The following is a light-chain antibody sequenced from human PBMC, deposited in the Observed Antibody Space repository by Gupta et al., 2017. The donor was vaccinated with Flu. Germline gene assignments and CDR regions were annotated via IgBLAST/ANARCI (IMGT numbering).Light chain of an antibody. CDR3: CSYAGSYAYV. V-gene: IGLV2-11*01. Sequence: QSALTQPRSVSGPPGQSVTISCTGTSSDVGGYNFVSWYPQHPGKAPKFMIYDVTKRPSGVPDRFSGSKSGNTASLTISVLQAEDEADYYCCSYAGSYAYVVGTGTKVTVL. J-gene: IGLJ1*01. CDR1: SSDVGGYNF. CDR2: DVT.